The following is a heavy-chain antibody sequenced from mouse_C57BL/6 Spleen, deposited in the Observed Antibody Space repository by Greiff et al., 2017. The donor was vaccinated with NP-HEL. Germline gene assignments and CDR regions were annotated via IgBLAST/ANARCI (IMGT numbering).Heavy chain of an antibody. Sequence: VQGVESGPGLVAPSQCLSITCTVSGFSFTSYGVDWVRQSPGKGLEWLGVIWGVGRTNYNSALKSRRSISKDNSKSQVFLKMNSLQTDDTAMYYCASDRTGRGAMDYWGQGTSVTVSS. CDR1: GFSFTSYG. J-gene: IGHJ4*01. CDR2: IWGVGRT. V-gene: IGHV2-6*01. CDR3: ASDRTGRGAMDY. D-gene: IGHD4-1*01.